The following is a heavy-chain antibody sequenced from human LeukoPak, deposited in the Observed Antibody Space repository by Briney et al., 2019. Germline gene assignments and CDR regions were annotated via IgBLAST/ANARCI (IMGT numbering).Heavy chain of an antibody. V-gene: IGHV1-46*01. Sequence: GASVKVSCKASGYTFTSYYMNWVRQAPGQGLEWLGIINPSAGSTTYAQKFQGRVTMTRDMSTSTVYMELSSLRSEDTAVYFCARDFRAWGSAKSTPSFDYWGQGTLVTVSS. CDR2: INPSAGST. J-gene: IGHJ4*02. D-gene: IGHD2-21*01. CDR1: GYTFTSYY. CDR3: ARDFRAWGSAKSTPSFDY.